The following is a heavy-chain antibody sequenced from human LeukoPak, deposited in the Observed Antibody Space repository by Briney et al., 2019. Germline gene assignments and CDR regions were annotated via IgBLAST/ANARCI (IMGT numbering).Heavy chain of an antibody. V-gene: IGHV4-30-2*01. CDR1: GGSISSGGYS. CDR2: IYHSGST. D-gene: IGHD2-15*01. J-gene: IGHJ5*02. CDR3: AREGYCSGGSCDNWFDP. Sequence: SETLSLTCAVSGGSISSGGYSWSWIRQPPGKGLEWIGCIYHSGSTYYNPSLKSRVTISVDRSKNQFSLNLSSVTAADTAVYYCAREGYCSGGSCDNWFDPWGQGTLVTVSS.